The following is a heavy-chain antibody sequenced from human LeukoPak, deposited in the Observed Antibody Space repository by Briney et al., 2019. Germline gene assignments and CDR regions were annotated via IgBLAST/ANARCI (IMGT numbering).Heavy chain of an antibody. V-gene: IGHV1-18*01. CDR2: ISAYNGNT. J-gene: IGHJ1*01. CDR1: GYTFTSYG. Sequence: GASEKVSCKASGYTFTSYGISWVRQAPGQGLEWVGWISAYNGNTNYAQKLQGRVTMTTDTSTSTAYMELRSLRSDDTAVYYCARGGGYYYDSSGYTLFQHWGQGTLVTVSS. D-gene: IGHD3-22*01. CDR3: ARGGGYYYDSSGYTLFQH.